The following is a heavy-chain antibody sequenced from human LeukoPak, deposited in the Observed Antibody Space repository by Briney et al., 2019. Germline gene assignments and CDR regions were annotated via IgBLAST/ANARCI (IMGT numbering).Heavy chain of an antibody. CDR3: ARGQRTGNWFDP. J-gene: IGHJ5*02. CDR2: INHSGST. Sequence: SETLSLTCAVYGGSFSGYYWSWIRQPPGKGLEWIGEINHSGSTNYNPSLKSRVTISVDTSKNQFSLKLSSVTAADTAVYYCARGQRTGNWFDPWGQGTLVTVSS. CDR1: GGSFSGYY. D-gene: IGHD2-2*01. V-gene: IGHV4-34*01.